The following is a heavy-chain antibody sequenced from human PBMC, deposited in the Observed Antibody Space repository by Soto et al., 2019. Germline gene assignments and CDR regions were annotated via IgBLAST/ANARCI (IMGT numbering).Heavy chain of an antibody. CDR1: GFTFSSYG. D-gene: IGHD6-13*01. V-gene: IGHV3-30*18. CDR3: AKDKNAAAHNGGFDY. J-gene: IGHJ4*02. CDR2: ISYDGSNK. Sequence: QGQLVESEGCVVQPGRSLRLSCAASGFTFSSYGMHWVRQAPGKGLEWVAVISYDGSNKYYADSVKGRFTISRDNSKNTLYLQMNSLRAEDTAVYYCAKDKNAAAHNGGFDYWGQGTLVTVSS.